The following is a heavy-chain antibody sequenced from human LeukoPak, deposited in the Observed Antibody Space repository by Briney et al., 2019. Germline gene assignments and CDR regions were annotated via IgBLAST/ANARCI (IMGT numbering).Heavy chain of an antibody. Sequence: GGSLRLSCAASGFTFSSYWMHWVRQAPGKGLVWVSRINTDGSSTSYADSVKGRFTISRDNAKNTLYLQMNSLRAEDTAVYYCARAYSSGPPFDYWGQGTLVTVSS. J-gene: IGHJ4*02. CDR2: INTDGSST. V-gene: IGHV3-74*01. CDR3: ARAYSSGPPFDY. CDR1: GFTFSSYW. D-gene: IGHD6-19*01.